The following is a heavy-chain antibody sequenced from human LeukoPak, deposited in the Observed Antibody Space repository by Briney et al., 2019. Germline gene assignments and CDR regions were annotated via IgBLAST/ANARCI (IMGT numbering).Heavy chain of an antibody. CDR2: IKKDVGEK. CDR1: GFTFSSHW. D-gene: IGHD4-23*01. J-gene: IGHJ3*02. CDR3: ASPMATHDYGGNSRAFDI. V-gene: IGHV3-7*01. Sequence: PGGSLRLSCAASGFTFSSHWMTWIRQAPGKGLEWVASIKKDVGEKFYVDSVKGRFTISRDNAKNSLYLHMNSLRVEGTAVYYCASPMATHDYGGNSRAFDIWGQGTMVTVSS.